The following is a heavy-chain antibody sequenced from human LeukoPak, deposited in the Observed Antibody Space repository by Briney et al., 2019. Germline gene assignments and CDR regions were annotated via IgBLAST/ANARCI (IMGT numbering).Heavy chain of an antibody. D-gene: IGHD3-10*01. Sequence: GASVKVSCKASGYTFTGYYMHWVRQAPGQGLEWMGWINPNSGGTNYAQKFQGRVTMTEDTSTDTAYMELSSLRSEDTAVYYCATDYRRGSRSWFDPWGQGTLVTVSS. J-gene: IGHJ5*02. CDR2: INPNSGGT. V-gene: IGHV1-2*02. CDR3: ATDYRRGSRSWFDP. CDR1: GYTFTGYY.